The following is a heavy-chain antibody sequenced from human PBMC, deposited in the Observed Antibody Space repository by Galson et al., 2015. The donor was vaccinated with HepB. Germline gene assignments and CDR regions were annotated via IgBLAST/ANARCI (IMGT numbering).Heavy chain of an antibody. CDR1: EFILSMYW. D-gene: IGHD5-12*01. CDR2: IRSKGNDYAT. CDR3: TRMGDFSGYSSK. Sequence: SLRLSCAASEFILSMYWMNWVRQASGKGPEWVGRIRSKGNDYATSYVESLKGRFTISRDDSRNMAYLHMKSLKTEDTAVYYCTRMGDFSGYSSKWGQGTLVTVSS. J-gene: IGHJ4*02. V-gene: IGHV3-73*01.